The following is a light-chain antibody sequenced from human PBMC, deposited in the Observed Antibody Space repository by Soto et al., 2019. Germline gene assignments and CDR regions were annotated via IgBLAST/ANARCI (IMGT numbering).Light chain of an antibody. CDR2: LEGSGSY. CDR1: SGHSTYI. J-gene: IGLJ2*01. Sequence: QPVLTLSSSASASLGSSVKLTCTLSSGHSTYIIAWHQQQPGKAPRSLMKLEGSGSYNKGSGVPDRFSGSSSGADRYLTISTLQFEDEADYCCETCDINSHVVFGGGTKVTVL. V-gene: IGLV4-60*02. CDR3: ETCDINSHVV.